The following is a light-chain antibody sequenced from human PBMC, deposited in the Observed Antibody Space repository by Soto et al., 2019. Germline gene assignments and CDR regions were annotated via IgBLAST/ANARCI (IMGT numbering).Light chain of an antibody. CDR2: AAS. J-gene: IGKJ1*01. V-gene: IGKV2-28*01. CDR3: QQTYSTPPT. CDR1: QSLLHSNGYNY. Sequence: DIVMTQSPLSLPVTPGEPASISCRSSQSLLHSNGYNYLDWYLQKPGQSPQLLIYAASSLQSGVPSRFSGSGSGTDFTLTISSLQPEDFATYYCQQTYSTPPTFGQGTKVDI.